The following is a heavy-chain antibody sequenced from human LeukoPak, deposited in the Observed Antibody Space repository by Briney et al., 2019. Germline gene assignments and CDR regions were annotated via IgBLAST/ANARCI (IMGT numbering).Heavy chain of an antibody. CDR3: AKDRPNYYGSNGHYYRRDGDY. Sequence: LAGGSLRLSCAASGFTSSIYAMSWVRQAPGKGLHWVSSITSSGDGTYYADSVKGRFTISRDNSENMLYLQMNSLRVEDTAVYFCAKDRPNYYGSNGHYYRRDGDYWGQGTLVTVSS. CDR1: GFTSSIYA. V-gene: IGHV3-23*01. J-gene: IGHJ4*02. D-gene: IGHD3-22*01. CDR2: ITSSGDGT.